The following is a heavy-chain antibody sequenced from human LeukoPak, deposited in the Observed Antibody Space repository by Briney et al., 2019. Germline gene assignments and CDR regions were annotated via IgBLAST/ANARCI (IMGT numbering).Heavy chain of an antibody. V-gene: IGHV4-39*07. CDR3: ARSVGSERDFDY. Sequence: SETLSLTCTVSGGSVSSTTYYWSWIRQPPGKGLEWIASINYSGSTYYNPSLKSRVTISVDTSKNQFSLELSSVTAADTAVYYCARSVGSERDFDYWGQGTLVTVSS. CDR2: INYSGST. D-gene: IGHD1-26*01. CDR1: GGSVSSTTYY. J-gene: IGHJ4*02.